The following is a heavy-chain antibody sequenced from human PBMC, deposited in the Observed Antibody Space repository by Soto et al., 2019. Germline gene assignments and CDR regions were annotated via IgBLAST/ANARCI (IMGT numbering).Heavy chain of an antibody. J-gene: IGHJ4*02. Sequence: SETLSLTCAVSGGSISSSNWCSCVRQPPGKGLEWIGEIYHSGSTNYNPSLKSRVTISVDKSKNQFSLKLSSVTAADTAVYYCARSSSDYGDYDPLYYWGQGTLVTV. V-gene: IGHV4-4*02. D-gene: IGHD4-17*01. CDR1: GGSISSSNW. CDR2: IYHSGST. CDR3: ARSSSDYGDYDPLYY.